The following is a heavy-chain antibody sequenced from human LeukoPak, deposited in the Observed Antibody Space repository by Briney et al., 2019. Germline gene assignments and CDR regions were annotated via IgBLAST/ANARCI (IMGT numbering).Heavy chain of an antibody. J-gene: IGHJ5*02. D-gene: IGHD3-10*01. CDR2: ISGSGGST. V-gene: IGHV3-23*01. Sequence: GGSLRLSCAASGFTFSDYYMSWVRQAPGKGLEWVSAISGSGGSTYYADSVKGRFTISRDNSKNTLYLQMNSLRAEDTAVYYCAKEVKATTMVRGIYDPWGQGTLVTVSS. CDR1: GFTFSDYY. CDR3: AKEVKATTMVRGIYDP.